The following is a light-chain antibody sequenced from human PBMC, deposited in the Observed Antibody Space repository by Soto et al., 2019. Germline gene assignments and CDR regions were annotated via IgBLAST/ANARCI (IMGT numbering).Light chain of an antibody. J-gene: IGLJ2*01. CDR1: SGDVGGYNY. Sequence: QPVLTQPASVSGSPGQSITISCTGTSGDVGGYNYVSWYQQHPGKAPKLMIYDVSNRPSGVSNRFSGSKSGNTASLTISGLQAEDEADYYCSSYTSSSTVVFGGGTKLTVL. V-gene: IGLV2-14*01. CDR3: SSYTSSSTVV. CDR2: DVS.